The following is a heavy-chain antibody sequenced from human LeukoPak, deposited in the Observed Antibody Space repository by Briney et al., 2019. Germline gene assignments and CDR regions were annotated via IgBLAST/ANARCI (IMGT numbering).Heavy chain of an antibody. CDR2: ISGSGGST. Sequence: GGSLRLSSAASGFTFSSYAMSWVRQAPGKGLEWVSAISGSGGSTYYADSVKGRFTISRDNSKNTLYLQMNSLRAEDTAVYYCAKGHSGYDYARDFDYWGQGTLVTVSS. V-gene: IGHV3-23*01. CDR3: AKGHSGYDYARDFDY. CDR1: GFTFSSYA. J-gene: IGHJ4*02. D-gene: IGHD5-12*01.